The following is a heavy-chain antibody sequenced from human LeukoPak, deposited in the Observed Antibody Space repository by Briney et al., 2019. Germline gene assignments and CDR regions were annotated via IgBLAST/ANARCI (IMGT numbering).Heavy chain of an antibody. Sequence: SETLSLTCTVSGDSISSGDYYWSWIRQPAGKGLEWIGRISSSGSTNYNPSLKSRVTISVDTSKNRFSLKLSSVTASDTAVYYCARDLLDIITKTGDAFDFWGQGTRVTVSS. CDR1: GDSISSGDYY. CDR2: ISSSGST. V-gene: IGHV4-61*02. J-gene: IGHJ3*01. CDR3: ARDLLDIITKTGDAFDF. D-gene: IGHD3/OR15-3a*01.